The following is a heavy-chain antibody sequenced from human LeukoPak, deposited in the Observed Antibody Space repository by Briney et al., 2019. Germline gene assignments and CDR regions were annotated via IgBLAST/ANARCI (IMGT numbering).Heavy chain of an antibody. Sequence: SETLSLTCTVSGDSIRGYYWTWIRQPPGKGLEWMGYAYYSGSTNYNPSLRGRVTMSLDTCKNQFSLKLGSVTAADTAVYYCARQKIGSSGYYSTSYYYYGMDVWGQGTTVTVSS. D-gene: IGHD3-22*01. CDR2: AYYSGST. V-gene: IGHV4-59*08. J-gene: IGHJ6*02. CDR1: GDSIRGYY. CDR3: ARQKIGSSGYYSTSYYYYGMDV.